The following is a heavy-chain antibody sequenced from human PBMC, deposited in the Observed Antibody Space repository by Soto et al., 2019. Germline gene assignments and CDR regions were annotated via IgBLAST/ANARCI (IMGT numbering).Heavy chain of an antibody. V-gene: IGHV1-18*01. CDR3: AREGYCSSGSCALYDHDYFGMDV. D-gene: IGHD2-15*01. CDR2: ISTYNERT. J-gene: IGHJ6*02. CDR1: VYRFGLCC. Sequence: SLQFSCTASVYRFGLCCILYVPEAKGQGLELMGWISTYNERTNYAKNFQGRVTMTTDTPTSTISMELRSLTPDDTAVYYCAREGYCSSGSCALYDHDYFGMDVWGQGTTV.